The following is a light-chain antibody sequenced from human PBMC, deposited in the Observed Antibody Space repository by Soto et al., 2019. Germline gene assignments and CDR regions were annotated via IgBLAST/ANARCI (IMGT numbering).Light chain of an antibody. V-gene: IGKV3-11*01. J-gene: IGKJ4*01. CDR3: QQRSEWPLT. CDR1: QSVDSD. Sequence: EIVVTQSPVTLSLSPGERATLSCRASQSVDSDLAWYQQKPGQAPRLLIYGASDRATGIPARFSGSGSGTDFTLTISSLEPEDFAVYYCQQRSEWPLTFGGGTKVEIK. CDR2: GAS.